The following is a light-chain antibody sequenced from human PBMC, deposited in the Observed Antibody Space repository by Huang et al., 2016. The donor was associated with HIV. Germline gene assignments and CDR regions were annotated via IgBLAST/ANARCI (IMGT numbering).Light chain of an antibody. CDR3: QQYDNWPPFT. V-gene: IGKV3-15*01. J-gene: IGKJ3*01. Sequence: EIVMTQSPGTLSVSPGERATLPCRASQSVRSNLAWYQQKPGQAPRLLIYDASTRATGGPARFSGSGAGTQFTLSISSLQSEDFAVYYCQQYDNWPPFTFGPGTKVDIK. CDR1: QSVRSN. CDR2: DAS.